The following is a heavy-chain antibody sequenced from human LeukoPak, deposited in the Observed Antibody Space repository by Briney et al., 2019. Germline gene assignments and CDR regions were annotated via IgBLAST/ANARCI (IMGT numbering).Heavy chain of an antibody. V-gene: IGHV1-69*04. CDR2: IIPILGIA. D-gene: IGHD1-26*01. CDR1: GGTFSSYA. CDR3: ASLSGSPYYYYMDV. J-gene: IGHJ6*03. Sequence: SVKVSCKASGGTFSSYAISWVRQAPGQGLEWMGRIIPILGIANYAQKFQGRVTITADKSTSTAYMELSSLRSDDTAVYYCASLSGSPYYYYMDVWGKGTTVTVSS.